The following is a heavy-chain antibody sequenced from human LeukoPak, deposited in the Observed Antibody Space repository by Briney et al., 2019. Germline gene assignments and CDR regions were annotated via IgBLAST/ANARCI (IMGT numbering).Heavy chain of an antibody. CDR2: FDPEDGET. CDR3: ATPRRLRFLEWFLNY. D-gene: IGHD3-3*01. Sequence: ASVKVSCKVSGYTLTELSMHWVRQAPGKGLEWMGGFDPEDGETIYAQKFQGRVTMTEDTSTDTAYMELSSLRSEDTAVYYCATPRRLRFLEWFLNYWGQGTLVTVSS. V-gene: IGHV1-24*01. CDR1: GYTLTELS. J-gene: IGHJ4*02.